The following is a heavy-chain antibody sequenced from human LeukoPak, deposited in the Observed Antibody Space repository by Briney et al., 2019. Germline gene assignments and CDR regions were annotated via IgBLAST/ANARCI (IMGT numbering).Heavy chain of an antibody. D-gene: IGHD3-3*01. CDR1: GFTFSSCG. CDR2: ISYDGSNK. J-gene: IGHJ3*02. Sequence: GGSPRLSCAASGFTFSSCGMHWVRQAPGKGLEWVAVISYDGSNKYYADSVKGRFTISRDNSKNTLYLQMNSLRAEDTAVYYCAKEERFSRHAFDIWGQGTMVTVSS. V-gene: IGHV3-30*18. CDR3: AKEERFSRHAFDI.